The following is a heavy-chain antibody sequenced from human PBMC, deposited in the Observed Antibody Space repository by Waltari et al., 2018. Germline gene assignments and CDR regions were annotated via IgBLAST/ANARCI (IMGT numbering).Heavy chain of an antibody. CDR1: GFTFSSYS. D-gene: IGHD6-13*01. CDR2: ISSSSSYI. CDR3: ARGLAAGFDY. J-gene: IGHJ4*02. Sequence: EVQLVESGGGLVKPGGSLRLSCAASGFTFSSYSLNWVRQAPGKGLEWVSSISSSSSYIYYADSVKGRFTISRDNAKNSLYLQMNSLRAEDTAVYYCARGLAAGFDYWGQGTLVTVSS. V-gene: IGHV3-21*01.